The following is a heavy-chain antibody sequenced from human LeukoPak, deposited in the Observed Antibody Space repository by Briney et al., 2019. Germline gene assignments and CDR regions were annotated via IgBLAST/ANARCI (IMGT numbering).Heavy chain of an antibody. J-gene: IGHJ4*02. CDR1: GFTFSSYA. CDR3: AKDRNPLLWFGESAFYLDY. V-gene: IGHV3-23*01. CDR2: ISGSGGST. D-gene: IGHD3-10*01. Sequence: GGSLRLSCAASGFTFSSYAMSWVRQAPGKGLEWVSAISGSGGSTYYADSVKGRFTISRDNSKNTLYLQMNSLRAEDTAVYYCAKDRNPLLWFGESAFYLDYWGQGTLVTVSS.